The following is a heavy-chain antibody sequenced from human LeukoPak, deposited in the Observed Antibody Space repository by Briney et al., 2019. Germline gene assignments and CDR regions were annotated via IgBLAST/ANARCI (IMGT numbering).Heavy chain of an antibody. Sequence: ASVKVSCKASGYTFTSYYMHWVRQAPGQELEWMGIINPSGGSTSYAQKFQGRVTMTRDTSTSTVYMELSSLRSEDTAVYYCARESFPYSSSWPFDYWGQGTLVTVSS. CDR2: INPSGGST. D-gene: IGHD6-13*01. V-gene: IGHV1-46*01. CDR3: ARESFPYSSSWPFDY. CDR1: GYTFTSYY. J-gene: IGHJ4*02.